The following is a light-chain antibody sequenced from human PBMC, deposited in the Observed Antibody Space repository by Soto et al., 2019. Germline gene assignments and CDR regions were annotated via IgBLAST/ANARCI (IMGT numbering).Light chain of an antibody. CDR3: QQYGNSRGT. CDR2: GAS. V-gene: IGKV3-15*01. CDR1: QSVSSD. J-gene: IGKJ1*01. Sequence: EIVMTQSPATLSVSPGERATLSCRASQSVSSDFAWYQQKPGQAPRLLIYGASSRATGIPARFSGSGSGTEFTLTISSLQSEDFAVYYCQQYGNSRGTFGQGTKVDIK.